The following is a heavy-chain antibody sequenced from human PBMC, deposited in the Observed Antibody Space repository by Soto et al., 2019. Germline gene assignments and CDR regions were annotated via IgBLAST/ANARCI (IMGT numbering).Heavy chain of an antibody. Sequence: GGSLRLSCSASGFAFSYYAMHWVRQAPGKGLEYVSAISNNGETTYYADSVKGRFTISRDISKNTLYLQMSSLRAEDTAVYYCVRASGSLDYWGQGTLVTVSS. J-gene: IGHJ4*02. CDR2: ISNNGETT. CDR3: VRASGSLDY. CDR1: GFAFSYYA. D-gene: IGHD1-26*01. V-gene: IGHV3-64D*06.